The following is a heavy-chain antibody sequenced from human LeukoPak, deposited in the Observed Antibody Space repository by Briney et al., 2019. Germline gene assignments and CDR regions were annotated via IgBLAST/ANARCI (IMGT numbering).Heavy chain of an antibody. Sequence: PSETLSLTCTVSGGSISSGGYYWSWIRQHPGTGLEWIGYIYYSGSTYYNPSLKSRVTISVDTSKNQFSLKLSSVTAADTAVYYCAREPVGYCTNGVCYTGPGNFDYWGQGTLVTVSS. CDR2: IYYSGST. CDR1: GGSISSGGYY. V-gene: IGHV4-31*03. D-gene: IGHD2-8*01. J-gene: IGHJ4*02. CDR3: AREPVGYCTNGVCYTGPGNFDY.